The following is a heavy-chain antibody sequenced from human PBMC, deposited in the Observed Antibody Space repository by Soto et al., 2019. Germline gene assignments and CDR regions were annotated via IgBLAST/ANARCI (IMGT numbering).Heavy chain of an antibody. CDR1: GFSFSDSA. CDR2: TRSKAHSYAT. V-gene: IGHV3-73*02. D-gene: IGHD4-4*01. CDR3: TPHTVDS. J-gene: IGHJ4*02. Sequence: EVQLVESGGGLVQPGGSLKLSCAASGFSFSDSAIHWVRQASGKGLEWVGRTRSKAHSYATAFAASVKGRITISREHSKKTVYLQLNSLKTEHQAEYYCTPHTVDSWRQGTLVTVSP.